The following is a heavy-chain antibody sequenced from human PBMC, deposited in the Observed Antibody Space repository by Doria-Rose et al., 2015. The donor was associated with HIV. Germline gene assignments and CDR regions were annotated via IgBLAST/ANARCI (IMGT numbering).Heavy chain of an antibody. CDR1: GVSLSSPGMG. J-gene: IGHJ4*02. CDR3: ARIKSSRWYHKYYFDF. V-gene: IGHV2-26*01. CDR2: IFSDDER. Sequence: QVQLVQSGPVLVKPTETLTLTCTVSGVSLSSPGMGVSWIRQPPGKALEWLANIFSDDERSYKSSLKSRLTISRRSAKSQVLLTMTDMDPVDTATYYCARIKSSRWYHKYYFDFWGQGTLVIVSA. D-gene: IGHD6-13*01.